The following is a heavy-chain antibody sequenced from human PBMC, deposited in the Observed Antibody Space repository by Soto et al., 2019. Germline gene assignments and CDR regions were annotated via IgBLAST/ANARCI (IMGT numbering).Heavy chain of an antibody. Sequence: QVQLVQSGAAVQKPGSSVKVSCKASVGTFSSSAISWVRQAPGQGLEWMGGIIPIFGTANYAQKFQGRVTITADDSTSTAYRELSSLRAEDTAVYYCARGGLRFLEGHGMDVWGQGNTVTVSS. V-gene: IGHV1-69*12. CDR1: VGTFSSSA. CDR2: IIPIFGTA. D-gene: IGHD3-3*01. J-gene: IGHJ6*02. CDR3: ARGGLRFLEGHGMDV.